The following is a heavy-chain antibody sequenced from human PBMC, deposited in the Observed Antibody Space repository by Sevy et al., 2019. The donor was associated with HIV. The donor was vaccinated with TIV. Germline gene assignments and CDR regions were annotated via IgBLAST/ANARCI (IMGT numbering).Heavy chain of an antibody. CDR2: IIPIFGTA. V-gene: IGHV1-69*06. Sequence: ASVKVSCKASGGTFSSYAISWVRQAPGQGLEWMGGIIPIFGTANYAQKFQGRVTITGDKSTSTAYMELSSLRSEDTAVYYCARGRRDKVSPFDYWGQGTLVTVSS. CDR3: ARGRRDKVSPFDY. CDR1: GGTFSSYA. J-gene: IGHJ4*02.